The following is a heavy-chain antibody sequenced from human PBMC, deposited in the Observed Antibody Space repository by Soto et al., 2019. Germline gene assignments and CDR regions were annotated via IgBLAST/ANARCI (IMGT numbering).Heavy chain of an antibody. Sequence: PSETLSLTCTVSGGSVSSGSYYWSWIRQPPGKGLEWIGYIYYSGSTNYNPSLKSRVTISVDTSKNQFSLKLSSVTAADTAVYYYARVPGLVFASGYERHFDYWGQGTLVTVSS. CDR3: ARVPGLVFASGYERHFDY. D-gene: IGHD5-12*01. CDR1: GGSVSSGSYY. V-gene: IGHV4-61*01. J-gene: IGHJ4*02. CDR2: IYYSGST.